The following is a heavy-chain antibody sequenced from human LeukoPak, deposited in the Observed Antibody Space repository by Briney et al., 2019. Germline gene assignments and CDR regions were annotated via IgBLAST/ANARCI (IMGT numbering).Heavy chain of an antibody. D-gene: IGHD2-2*01. CDR2: ISSSSSYK. Sequence: RSGGSLRLSCAPSGFTFSSYSMNWVRQAPGKGLEWVSSISSSSSYKYYADSVKGRFTISRDNAKNSLYLQMNSLRAEDTAVYYCATVGDIVVVPADFDYWGQGTLVTVSS. V-gene: IGHV3-21*01. CDR3: ATVGDIVVVPADFDY. CDR1: GFTFSSYS. J-gene: IGHJ4*02.